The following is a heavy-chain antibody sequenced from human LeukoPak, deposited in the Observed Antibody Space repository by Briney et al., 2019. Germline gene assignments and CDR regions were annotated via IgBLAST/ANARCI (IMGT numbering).Heavy chain of an antibody. CDR2: ISSNGGST. CDR1: GLTFSSYA. CDR3: ARFGRFLEWLPGEDY. V-gene: IGHV3-64*01. J-gene: IGHJ4*02. Sequence: GGSLRLSCAASGLTFSSYAMHWVRQAPGKGLEYVSSISSNGGSTYYANSVKGRFTISRDNSKNTLYLQMGSLRAEDMAVYYCARFGRFLEWLPGEDYWGQGTLVTVSS. D-gene: IGHD3-3*01.